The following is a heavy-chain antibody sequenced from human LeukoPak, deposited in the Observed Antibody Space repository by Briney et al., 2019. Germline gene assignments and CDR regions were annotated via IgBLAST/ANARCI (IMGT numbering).Heavy chain of an antibody. CDR1: GFTFITYS. Sequence: GGSLRLSCAASGFTFITYSMNWVRQAPGKGLEWVSSISSSSSYIYYADSVKGRFTISRDNAKNSLYLQMNSLRAEDTAVYYCARVFYDSSGYLYYYYYMDVWGKGTTVTVSS. V-gene: IGHV3-21*01. CDR2: ISSSSSYI. D-gene: IGHD3-22*01. CDR3: ARVFYDSSGYLYYYYYMDV. J-gene: IGHJ6*03.